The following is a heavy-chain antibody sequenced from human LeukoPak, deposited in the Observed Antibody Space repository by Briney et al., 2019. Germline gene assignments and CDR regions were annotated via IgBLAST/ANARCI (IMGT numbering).Heavy chain of an antibody. CDR2: IYDRVST. J-gene: IGHJ6*03. D-gene: IGHD6-13*01. CDR3: ARGGGYSSSWYYMDV. CDR1: GASISSHY. V-gene: IGHV4-59*11. Sequence: PETLSLTCTVTGASISSHYWCWIRQTPRTGLEWSGDIYDRVSTTYNPSLKSRASISVDTSRNQFSLKLGSVTAADTAVYYCARGGGYSSSWYYMDVWGKGTTVTVSS.